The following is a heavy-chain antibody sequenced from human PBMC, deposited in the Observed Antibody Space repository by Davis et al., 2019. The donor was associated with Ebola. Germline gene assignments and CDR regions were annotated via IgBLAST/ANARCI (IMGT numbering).Heavy chain of an antibody. CDR2: ISGSGGST. CDR1: GFTFSDYY. V-gene: IGHV3-23*01. Sequence: GESLKISCAASGFTFSDYYMSWIRQAPGKGLEWVSAISGSGGSTYYADSVKGRFTISRDNSKNTLYLQMNSLRAEDTAVYYCAKDFRAATMIVVVIGDAFDIWGQGTMVTVSS. CDR3: AKDFRAATMIVVVIGDAFDI. J-gene: IGHJ3*02. D-gene: IGHD3-22*01.